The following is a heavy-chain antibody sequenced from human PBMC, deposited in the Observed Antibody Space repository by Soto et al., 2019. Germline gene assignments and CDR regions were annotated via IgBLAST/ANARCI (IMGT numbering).Heavy chain of an antibody. CDR3: ARTYYYDSSGYYPWFDP. J-gene: IGHJ5*02. CDR1: GFTFSSYR. V-gene: IGHV3-21*01. CDR2: ISSSSSYI. Sequence: GGSLRLSCAASGFTFSSYRMHWVRQAPGKGLEWVSVISSSSSYIYYADSVKGRFTISRDNAKNSLYLQMNSLRAEDTAVYYCARTYYYDSSGYYPWFDPWGQGTLVTVSS. D-gene: IGHD3-22*01.